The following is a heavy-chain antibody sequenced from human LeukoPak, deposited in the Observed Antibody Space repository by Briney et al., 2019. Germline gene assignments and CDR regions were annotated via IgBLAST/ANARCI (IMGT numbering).Heavy chain of an antibody. V-gene: IGHV4-39*07. CDR2: IYYSGST. CDR3: ARGPYCSSTSCYTNYYYYYYMDV. J-gene: IGHJ6*03. CDR1: GGSISSSSYY. Sequence: PSETLSLTCTVSGGSISSSSYYWGWIRQPPGKGLEWIGSIYYSGSTYYNPSLKSRVTISVDTSKNQFSLKLSSVTAADTAVYYCARGPYCSSTSCYTNYYYYYYMDVWGKGTTVTVSS. D-gene: IGHD2-2*02.